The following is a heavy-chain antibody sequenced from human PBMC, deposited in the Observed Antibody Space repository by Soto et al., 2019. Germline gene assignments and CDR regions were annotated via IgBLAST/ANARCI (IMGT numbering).Heavy chain of an antibody. J-gene: IGHJ4*02. CDR2: INHTGST. CDR3: ARPRKWLQYFEY. V-gene: IGHV4-34*01. Sequence: PSETLSLTCDVYGGSSSGYYWTWIRQSPGKGLEWIGEINHTGSTNYNPSLKSRVTISVDASKNQFSLKLSSVTAADAAVYYCARPRKWLQYFEYWGQGTLVTVSS. CDR1: GGSSSGYY. D-gene: IGHD2-8*01.